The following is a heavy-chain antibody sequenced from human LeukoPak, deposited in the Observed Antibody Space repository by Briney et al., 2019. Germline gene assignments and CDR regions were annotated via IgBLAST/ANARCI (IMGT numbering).Heavy chain of an antibody. V-gene: IGHV1-8*02. D-gene: IGHD2-15*01. CDR3: AGGPRGLYYFDY. Sequence: ASVKVSCKASGYTFTSYDINWVRQATGQGLEWMGWMNPNSGNTGYAQKLQGRVTMTTDTSTSTAYMELRSLRSDDTAVYYCAGGPRGLYYFDYWGQGTLVTVSS. J-gene: IGHJ4*02. CDR2: MNPNSGNT. CDR1: GYTFTSYD.